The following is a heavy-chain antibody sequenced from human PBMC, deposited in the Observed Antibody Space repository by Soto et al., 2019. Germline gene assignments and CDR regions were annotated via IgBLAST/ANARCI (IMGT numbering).Heavy chain of an antibody. CDR1: GGSISSYY. Sequence: PSETLSLTCTVSGGSISSYYWSWIRQPPGKGLEWIGYIYYSGSTNYNPSLKSRVTISVDTSKNQFSLKLSSVTAADTAVYYCAGDILTGTGTFDYWGQGTLVTVSS. D-gene: IGHD3-9*01. J-gene: IGHJ4*02. CDR3: AGDILTGTGTFDY. V-gene: IGHV4-59*01. CDR2: IYYSGST.